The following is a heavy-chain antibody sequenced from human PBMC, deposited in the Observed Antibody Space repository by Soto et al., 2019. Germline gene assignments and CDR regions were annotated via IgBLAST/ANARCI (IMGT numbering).Heavy chain of an antibody. CDR2: INHTGGT. J-gene: IGHJ5*02. CDR3: ATRITVFGLLIPPFDP. V-gene: IGHV4-34*01. CDR1: GGSVNGYY. D-gene: IGHD3-3*01. Sequence: SETLSLTCAVYGGSVNGYYWNWIRQPPGKGLEWIGEINHTGGTHYNPSRESRVTMSVDTSKNQFTLRLSSVTAADTAIYYCATRITVFGLLIPPFDPWGQGTQVTVSS.